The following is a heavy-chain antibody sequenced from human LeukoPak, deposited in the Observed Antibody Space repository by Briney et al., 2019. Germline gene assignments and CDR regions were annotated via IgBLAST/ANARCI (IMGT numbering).Heavy chain of an antibody. V-gene: IGHV1-8*03. CDR2: MNPNSGNT. D-gene: IGHD6-6*01. Sequence: ASVKVSCKTSGYTFTSYDINWVRQATGQGLEWMGWMNPNSGNTGYAQKFQGRVTITRNTSISTAYMELSSLRSEDTAVYYCARGMGSSFPYYYYYMDVWGKGTTVTVSS. J-gene: IGHJ6*03. CDR1: GYTFTSYD. CDR3: ARGMGSSFPYYYYYMDV.